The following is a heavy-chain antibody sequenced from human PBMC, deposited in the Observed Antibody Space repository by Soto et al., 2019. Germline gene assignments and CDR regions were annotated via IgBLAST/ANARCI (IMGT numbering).Heavy chain of an antibody. V-gene: IGHV3-53*01. Sequence: PGGSLRLSCAASGFTVSSNYMSWVRQAPGKGLEWVSVIYSGGSTYYADSVKGRFTISRDNSKNTLYLQMNSLRAEDTAVYYCARDRLGTYYYYGMDVWGQGTTVTVSS. J-gene: IGHJ6*02. D-gene: IGHD7-27*01. CDR2: IYSGGST. CDR1: GFTVSSNY. CDR3: ARDRLGTYYYYGMDV.